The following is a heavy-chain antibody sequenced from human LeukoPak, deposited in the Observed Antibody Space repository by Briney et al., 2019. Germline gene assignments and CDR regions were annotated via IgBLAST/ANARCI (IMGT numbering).Heavy chain of an antibody. CDR2: IIPIFGTA. J-gene: IGHJ3*02. CDR1: GGTFSSYA. CDR3: ASPRRSWFGENGAFDI. V-gene: IGHV1-69*05. Sequence: ASVKVSCKASGGTFSSYAISWVRQAPGQGLEWMGGIIPIFGTANYAQKFQGRVTITTDESTSTAYMELSSLRSEDAAVYYCASPRRSWFGENGAFDIWGQGTMVTVSS. D-gene: IGHD3-10*01.